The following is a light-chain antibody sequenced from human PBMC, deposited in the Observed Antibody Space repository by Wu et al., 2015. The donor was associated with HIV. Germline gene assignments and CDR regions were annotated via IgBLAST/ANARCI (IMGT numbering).Light chain of an antibody. CDR1: QSVSSY. CDR3: QQYNIWPRT. CDR2: DAS. V-gene: IGKV3-11*01. J-gene: IGKJ1*01. Sequence: EIVLTQSPATLSLSPGERATLSCRASQSVSSYLAWYQQKPGQAPRLLIYDASNRATGIPARFSGSGSGTDFTLTISSLEPEDFAIYYCQQYNIWPRTFGQGTKVEIK.